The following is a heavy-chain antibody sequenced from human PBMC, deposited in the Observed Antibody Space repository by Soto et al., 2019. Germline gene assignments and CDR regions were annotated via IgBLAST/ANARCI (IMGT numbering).Heavy chain of an antibody. Sequence: VQLQQWGAGLLKPSETLSLTCAVYGGSFRGYYWSWIRQPPGKGLEWIGEINHSGSTNYNPSLKSRVTISVDTSKNQFSLKLSSVTAADTAVYYCARGPITTNPRFDPWGQGTLVTVSS. V-gene: IGHV4-34*01. CDR2: INHSGST. J-gene: IGHJ5*02. CDR3: ARGPITTNPRFDP. CDR1: GGSFRGYY. D-gene: IGHD3-22*01.